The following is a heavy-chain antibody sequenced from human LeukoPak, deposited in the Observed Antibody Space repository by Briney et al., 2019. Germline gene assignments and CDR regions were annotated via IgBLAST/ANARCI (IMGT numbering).Heavy chain of an antibody. CDR1: GYTFTSYG. V-gene: IGHV1-18*01. D-gene: IGHD3-10*01. CDR2: ISAYNGNT. J-gene: IGHJ5*02. CDR3: ARDRETLLWFGELSAYNWFDP. Sequence: ASVKVSCKASGYTFTSYGISWVRQAPGQGLEWMGWISAYNGNTNYAQKLQGRVTMTTDTSTSTAYMELRSLRSEDTAVYYCARDRETLLWFGELSAYNWFDPWGQGTLVTVSS.